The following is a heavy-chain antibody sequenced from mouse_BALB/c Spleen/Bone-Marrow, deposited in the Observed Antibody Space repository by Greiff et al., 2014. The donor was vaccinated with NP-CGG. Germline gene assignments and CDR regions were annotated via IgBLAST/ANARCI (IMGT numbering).Heavy chain of an antibody. V-gene: IGHV1S56*01. D-gene: IGHD1-1*01. CDR3: ARFYYGSSYAMDY. CDR2: IYPRNVNT. Sequence: VQLQQSGPELVKPGASVRISCKASGYTFTSYYIHWVKQRPGQGLEWIGWIYPRNVNTKYNEKFKGKATLTADKPSSTAYMQLSSLTSEDSAVYFCARFYYGSSYAMDYWGQGTSVTVSS. J-gene: IGHJ4*01. CDR1: GYTFTSYY.